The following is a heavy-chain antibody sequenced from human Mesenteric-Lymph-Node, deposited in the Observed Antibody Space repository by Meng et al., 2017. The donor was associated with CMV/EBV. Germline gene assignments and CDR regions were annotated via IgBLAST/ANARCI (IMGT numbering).Heavy chain of an antibody. CDR2: IIPIFATP. Sequence: SVKVSCKTSGDTFSDYIVTWVRQAPGQGLEWMGSIIPIFATPNYALKFQGRVTFIADESTSTVYMEMSSLRSGDTAVYYCARGEDLSYWGQGTLVTVSS. CDR3: ARGEDLSY. J-gene: IGHJ4*02. CDR1: GDTFSDYI. V-gene: IGHV1-69*01.